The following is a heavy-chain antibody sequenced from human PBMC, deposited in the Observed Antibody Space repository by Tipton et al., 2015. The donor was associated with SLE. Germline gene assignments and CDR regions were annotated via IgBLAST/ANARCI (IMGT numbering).Heavy chain of an antibody. CDR3: ARRGSQLAFDV. CDR2: IYPGASEI. V-gene: IGHV5-51*03. Sequence: QSGAEVKKPGESLKISCQASGYSFTSYWIVWVRQMPGKGLEWMGIIYPGASEIRYSPSFQGQVTISADRSTAYLQWSSLKSSDTAMYYCARRGSQLAFDVWGQGTMVTVSS. J-gene: IGHJ3*01. D-gene: IGHD1-26*01. CDR1: GYSFTSYW.